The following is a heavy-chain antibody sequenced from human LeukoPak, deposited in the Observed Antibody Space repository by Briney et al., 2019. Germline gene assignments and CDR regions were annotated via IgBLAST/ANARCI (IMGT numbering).Heavy chain of an antibody. Sequence: GGSLRLSCAASGFTFSGSAMHWVRQASGKGLEWVGRIRSKANSYATAYAASVKGRFTISRDDSKNTAYLQMNSLKTEDTAVYYCTRLGPNSSGWYLSWGQGTLVTVSS. CDR3: TRLGPNSSGWYLS. J-gene: IGHJ4*02. CDR1: GFTFSGSA. V-gene: IGHV3-73*01. CDR2: IRSKANSYAT. D-gene: IGHD6-19*01.